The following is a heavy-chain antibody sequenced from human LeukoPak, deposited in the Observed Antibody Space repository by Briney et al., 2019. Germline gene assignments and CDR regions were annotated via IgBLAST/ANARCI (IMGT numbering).Heavy chain of an antibody. Sequence: GGSLRLSCAASGFTFSSYWMHWVRHAPGKGLVWVSRINSDGSSTSYADSVKGRFTISRDNAKNTLYLQMNSLRAEDTAVYYCAREDTMVRGVIEAFDIWGQGTMVTVSS. V-gene: IGHV3-74*01. D-gene: IGHD3-10*01. CDR2: INSDGSST. J-gene: IGHJ3*02. CDR1: GFTFSSYW. CDR3: AREDTMVRGVIEAFDI.